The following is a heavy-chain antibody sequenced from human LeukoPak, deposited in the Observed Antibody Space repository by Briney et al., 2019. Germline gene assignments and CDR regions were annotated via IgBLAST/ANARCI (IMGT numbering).Heavy chain of an antibody. CDR1: GFTFSDY. V-gene: IGHV3-11*01. CDR2: ISGSADVI. J-gene: IGHJ4*02. D-gene: IGHD3-3*02. Sequence: PGGSLRLSCAGSGFTFSDYISWIRQSPERGLEWVACISGSADVIYYADSVKGRFTISRDNAKNLVYLQMDSLRAEDTAVYSCARLPFYYFDRWGLGTLVTVSS. CDR3: ARLPFYYFDR.